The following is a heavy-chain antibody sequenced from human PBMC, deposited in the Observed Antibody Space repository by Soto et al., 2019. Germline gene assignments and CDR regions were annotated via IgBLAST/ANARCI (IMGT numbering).Heavy chain of an antibody. V-gene: IGHV3-30-3*01. CDR2: ISYDGSNK. J-gene: IGHJ6*01. Sequence: QVQLGESGGGVVQPGRTLRLTCAASGFTFSSYAMHWVRQAPGKGLVWVAVISYDGSNKYYAYSVKGRFTISRVKSKNTLYLQMISLRADDKGVYDCARDGRFHYCIDVWGQGT. CDR1: GFTFSSYA. D-gene: IGHD3-3*01. CDR3: ARDGRFHYCIDV.